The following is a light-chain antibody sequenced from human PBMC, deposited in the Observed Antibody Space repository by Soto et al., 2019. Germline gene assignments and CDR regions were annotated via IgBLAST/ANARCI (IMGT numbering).Light chain of an antibody. J-gene: IGKJ1*01. CDR2: GAS. Sequence: EIVMTQSPDTLSVSPGERVTLSCRASEGVGSSLAWYQQKPGQAPRVIIYGASTTAPGIPARFSGSGSGTQFTLTISSLQPEDSAVYHCQQYNDWPRTFGQGTKVDIK. CDR1: EGVGSS. CDR3: QQYNDWPRT. V-gene: IGKV3-15*01.